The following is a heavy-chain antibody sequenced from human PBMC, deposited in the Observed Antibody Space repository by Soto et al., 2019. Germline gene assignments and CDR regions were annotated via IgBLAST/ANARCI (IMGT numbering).Heavy chain of an antibody. CDR2: IYHSGNS. Sequence: SETLSLTCTVSGVSISGGNYYWSWIRQPPGKGLEWIGYIYHSGNSYYNPSLKSRVTISVDTSKNQFSLKLSSVTAADTAVYYCARVETQRGYTYPFHYWGQGSLVTVSS. CDR1: GVSISGGNYY. D-gene: IGHD5-18*01. V-gene: IGHV4-30-4*01. CDR3: ARVETQRGYTYPFHY. J-gene: IGHJ4*02.